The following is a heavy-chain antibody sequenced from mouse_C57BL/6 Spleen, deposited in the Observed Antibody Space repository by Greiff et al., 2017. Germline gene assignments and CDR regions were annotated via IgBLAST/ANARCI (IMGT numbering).Heavy chain of an antibody. V-gene: IGHV1-55*01. D-gene: IGHD1-2*01. CDR2: IYPGSGST. CDR3: ASGSQWYFDV. CDR1: GYTFTSYW. Sequence: QVQLQQPGAELVKPGASVKMSCKASGYTFTSYWITWVKQRPGQGLEWIGDIYPGSGSTNYNEKFKSKATLAVDTSSSTAYMQLSSLTSEDSAVYYCASGSQWYFDVWGTGTTVTVSS. J-gene: IGHJ1*03.